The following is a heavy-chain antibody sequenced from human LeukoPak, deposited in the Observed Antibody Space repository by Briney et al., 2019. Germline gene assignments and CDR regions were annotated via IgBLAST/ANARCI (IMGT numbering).Heavy chain of an antibody. CDR3: ARGDSSSWYSFDY. D-gene: IGHD6-13*01. CDR2: ISRSSSTI. CDR1: GFTFSSYS. V-gene: IGHV3-48*02. J-gene: IGHJ4*02. Sequence: GRSLRLSCAASGFTFSSYSMNLVRQAPGKGLEWVSYISRSSSTIYYADSVKGRFTISRDNAKNSLYLQMNSLRDEDTAVYYCARGDSSSWYSFDYWDQGTLVTVSS.